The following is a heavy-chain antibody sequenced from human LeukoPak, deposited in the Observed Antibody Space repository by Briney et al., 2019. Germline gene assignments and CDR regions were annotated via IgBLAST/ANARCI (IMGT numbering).Heavy chain of an antibody. D-gene: IGHD5-24*01. CDR3: ARAVELRRDGYINYFDY. CDR1: GFTFSSYA. CDR2: ISYDGSNK. J-gene: IGHJ4*02. Sequence: PGRSLRLSCAASGFTFSSYAMHWVRQAPGKGLEWVAVISYDGSNKYYADSVKGRFTISRDNSKNTLYLQMNSLRAEDTAVYYCARAVELRRDGYINYFDYWGQGTLVTVSS. V-gene: IGHV3-30-3*01.